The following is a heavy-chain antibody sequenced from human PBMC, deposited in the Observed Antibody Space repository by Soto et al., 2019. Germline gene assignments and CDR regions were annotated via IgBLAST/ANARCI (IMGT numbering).Heavy chain of an antibody. CDR1: GGSVSSGSHY. Sequence: PSETLSLTCTVSGGSVSSGSHYWSWIRQPPGKGLEWIGYIYYSGFTSYNPSLKSRVTMSVDTSRDQFSLNLNSVTAADTAVYYCARVARSYYGIDVWPQGPTVTASS. V-gene: IGHV4-61*01. J-gene: IGHJ6*02. CDR3: ARVARSYYGIDV. CDR2: IYYSGFT.